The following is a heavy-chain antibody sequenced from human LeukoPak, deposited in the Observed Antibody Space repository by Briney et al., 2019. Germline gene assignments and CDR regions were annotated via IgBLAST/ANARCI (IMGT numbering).Heavy chain of an antibody. CDR2: IYTSGST. CDR1: GGSISSYY. V-gene: IGHV4-4*09. J-gene: IGHJ5*02. CDR3: ARHLNWFDP. Sequence: SETLSLTCTVSGGSISSYYWSWIRQPPGKGLEWIGYIYTSGSTNYNPSLKSRVTISVDTSKNQFSLKLSSVTAADTAVYYCARHLNWFDPRGQGTLVTVSS.